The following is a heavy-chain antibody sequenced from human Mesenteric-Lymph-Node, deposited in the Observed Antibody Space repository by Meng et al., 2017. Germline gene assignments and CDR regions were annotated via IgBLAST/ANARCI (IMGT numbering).Heavy chain of an antibody. V-gene: IGHV3-23*01. J-gene: IGHJ4*02. CDR1: GFTVSSNY. D-gene: IGHD6-19*01. CDR3: AKVRSGWYHDY. CDR2: ITSSGDRT. Sequence: GESLKISCAASGFTVSSNYMSWVRQAPGKGLEWVSAITSSGDRTNYADSVKGRFTISRDNSKNTLYLQMDSLRAEDTAVYYCAKVRSGWYHDYWGQGTLVTVSS.